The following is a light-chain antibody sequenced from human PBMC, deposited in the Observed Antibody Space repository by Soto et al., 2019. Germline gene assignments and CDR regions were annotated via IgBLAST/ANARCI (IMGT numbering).Light chain of an antibody. CDR2: DVS. V-gene: IGKV1-5*01. J-gene: IGKJ4*01. CDR1: QTISSW. Sequence: DIQMTQSPSTLSGSVGDRVAITCRASQTISSWLAWYQQKPGKAPKFLIYDVSTLESGVPSRFSGSGSGTEFTLTISSLQPEDFATYYCQQYDSYPLTFGGGTKVDI. CDR3: QQYDSYPLT.